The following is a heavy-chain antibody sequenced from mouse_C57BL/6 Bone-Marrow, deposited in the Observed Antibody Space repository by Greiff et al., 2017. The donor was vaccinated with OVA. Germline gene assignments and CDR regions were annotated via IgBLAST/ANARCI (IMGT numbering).Heavy chain of an antibody. Sequence: ESGPGLVKPSQSLSLTCSVTGYSITSGYYWNWIRQFPGNKLEWMGYISYDGSNNYNPSLKNRISITRDTSKNQFFLKLNSVTTEDTATYYCARIYDGYYVPYFDVWGTGTTVTVSS. V-gene: IGHV3-6*01. CDR1: GYSITSGYY. CDR2: ISYDGSN. J-gene: IGHJ1*03. CDR3: ARIYDGYYVPYFDV. D-gene: IGHD2-3*01.